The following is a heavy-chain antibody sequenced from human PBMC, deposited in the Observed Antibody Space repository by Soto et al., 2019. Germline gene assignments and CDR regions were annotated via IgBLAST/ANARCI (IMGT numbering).Heavy chain of an antibody. V-gene: IGHV3-15*01. CDR2: IKSKTDGGTT. D-gene: IGHD3-22*01. Sequence: GGSLRLSCAASGFTFSNAWMSWVRQAPGKGLEWVGRIKSKTDGGTTDYAAPVKGRFTISRDDSKNTLYLQMNSLKTEDTAVYYCTTVNHYYDSSGYFDYYYGMDVWGQGTTVTVSS. J-gene: IGHJ6*02. CDR1: GFTFSNAW. CDR3: TTVNHYYDSSGYFDYYYGMDV.